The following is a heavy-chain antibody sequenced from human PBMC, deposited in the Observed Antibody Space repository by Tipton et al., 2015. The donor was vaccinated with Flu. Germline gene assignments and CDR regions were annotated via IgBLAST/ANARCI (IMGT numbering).Heavy chain of an antibody. CDR1: GGSISSHY. CDR3: AREWGDAFDI. J-gene: IGHJ3*02. V-gene: IGHV4-59*11. Sequence: TLSLTCTVSGGSISSHYWSWIRQPPGKGLEWIGYIYCSGSISYNPSLKSRVTISVDTSKNQFSLKLGSVTAADTAVYYCAREWGDAFDIWGQGTMVTVSS. CDR2: IYCSGSI. D-gene: IGHD3-16*01.